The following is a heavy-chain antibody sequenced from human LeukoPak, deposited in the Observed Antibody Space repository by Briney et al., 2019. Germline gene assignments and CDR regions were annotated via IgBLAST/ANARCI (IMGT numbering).Heavy chain of an antibody. D-gene: IGHD3-10*01. CDR1: GFTFSSYW. CDR3: ARAGLLWFGKSKSDY. CDR2: IKQDGSEK. V-gene: IGHV3-7*01. Sequence: PGGSLRLSCAASGFTFSSYWMTWVRQGPGKGLEWVANIKQDGSEKYYVDSAKGRFTISRDNAKNSLYLQMNSLRAEGTAVYCCARAGLLWFGKSKSDYWGQGTLVTVSS. J-gene: IGHJ4*02.